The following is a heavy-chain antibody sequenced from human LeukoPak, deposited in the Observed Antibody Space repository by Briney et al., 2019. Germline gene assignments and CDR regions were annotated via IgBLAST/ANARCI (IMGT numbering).Heavy chain of an antibody. Sequence: SETLSLTCTVSGGSIRSYYWSRLRQPPGKGLEWIGYIYYSGSTNYNPSLKSRVSISVDTSKNQFSLKLSSVTAADTAVYYCARTGSTVTMLYPFDHWGQGTLVTVSS. V-gene: IGHV4-59*01. CDR2: IYYSGST. CDR3: ARTGSTVTMLYPFDH. CDR1: GGSIRSYY. J-gene: IGHJ4*02. D-gene: IGHD4-17*01.